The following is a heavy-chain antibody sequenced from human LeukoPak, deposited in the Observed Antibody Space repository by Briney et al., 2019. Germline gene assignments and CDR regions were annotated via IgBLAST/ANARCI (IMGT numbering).Heavy chain of an antibody. D-gene: IGHD6-19*01. CDR1: GYTFTSYY. V-gene: IGHV1-46*01. CDR3: ARDLGSSGYFLYWYFDL. Sequence: GASVKVSCKASGYTFTSYYMHWVRQAPGQGLEWMGIINPSGGSTSYAQKFQGRVTMTRDTSTSTVYMELSSLRSEDTAVYYCARDLGSSGYFLYWYFDLWGRGTLVTVSS. J-gene: IGHJ2*01. CDR2: INPSGGST.